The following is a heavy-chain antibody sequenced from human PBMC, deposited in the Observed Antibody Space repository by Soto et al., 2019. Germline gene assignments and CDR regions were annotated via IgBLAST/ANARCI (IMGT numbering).Heavy chain of an antibody. CDR2: MNPNSGNT. CDR1: GYTFTSYD. J-gene: IGHJ5*02. Sequence: ASVKVSCKASGYTFTSYDINWVRQATGQGLEWMGWMNPNSGNTGHAQKFQGRVTMTRNTSISTAYMELSSLRSEDTAVYYCARGNYDFWSGYYLADNWFDPWGQGTLVTVSS. V-gene: IGHV1-8*01. CDR3: ARGNYDFWSGYYLADNWFDP. D-gene: IGHD3-3*01.